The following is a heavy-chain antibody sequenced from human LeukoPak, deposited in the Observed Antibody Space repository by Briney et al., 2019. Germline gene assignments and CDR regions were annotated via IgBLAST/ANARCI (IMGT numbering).Heavy chain of an antibody. CDR3: AKGRSGIVVAGLNY. J-gene: IGHJ4*02. Sequence: GGSLRLSCVGSGFTYSSYAMCWVRQAPGKGLEWVSSITASGDSTYYADSVKGRFTISRDNSMNTLYLQMNSLRAEDTAVYYCAKGRSGIVVAGLNYWGQGTLVTVSS. CDR1: GFTYSSYA. D-gene: IGHD6-19*01. V-gene: IGHV3-23*01. CDR2: ITASGDST.